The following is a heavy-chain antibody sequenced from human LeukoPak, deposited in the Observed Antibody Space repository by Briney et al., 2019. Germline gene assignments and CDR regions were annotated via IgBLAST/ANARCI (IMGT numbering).Heavy chain of an antibody. J-gene: IGHJ3*02. V-gene: IGHV4-39*01. CDR2: IYYSGST. CDR1: GGSITSTSYY. CDR3: ARQDILTGYAFDI. D-gene: IGHD3-9*01. Sequence: SEILSLTCTVSGGSITSTSYYWGWIRQPPGKGLEWIGSIYYSGSTYYNPSLKSRVTISVDTSKNQFSLKLSSVTAADTAVYYCARQDILTGYAFDIWGQGTMVTVSS.